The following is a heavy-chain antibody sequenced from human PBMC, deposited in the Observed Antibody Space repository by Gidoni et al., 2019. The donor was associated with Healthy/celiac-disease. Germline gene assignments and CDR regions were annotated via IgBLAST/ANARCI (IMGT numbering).Heavy chain of an antibody. V-gene: IGHV4-59*09. J-gene: IGHJ4*02. CDR2: IYYSGST. CDR3: ARGETMIPDY. Sequence: EWIGYIYYSGSTNYNPSLKSRVTISVDTSKHQFSLKLGSVSAADTAVYYCARGETMIPDYWGQGTLVTVSS. D-gene: IGHD3-22*01.